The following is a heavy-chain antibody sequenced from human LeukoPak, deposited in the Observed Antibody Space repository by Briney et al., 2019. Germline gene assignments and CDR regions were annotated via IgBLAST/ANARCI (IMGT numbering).Heavy chain of an antibody. J-gene: IGHJ3*02. CDR1: GFTVSSRY. CDR3: AKPHTMIVVAGAFDI. D-gene: IGHD3-22*01. V-gene: IGHV3-23*01. CDR2: ISGSGGST. Sequence: GGSLRLSCVVSGFTVSSRYMSWVRQAPGKGLEWVSAISGSGGSTYYADSVKGRFTISRDNSKNTLYLQMNSLRAEDTAVYYCAKPHTMIVVAGAFDIWGQGTMVTVSS.